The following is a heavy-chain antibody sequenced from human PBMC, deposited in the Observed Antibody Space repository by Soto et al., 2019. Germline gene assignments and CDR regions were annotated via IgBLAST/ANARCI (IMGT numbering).Heavy chain of an antibody. CDR2: INPKFGDT. J-gene: IGHJ6*02. CDR1: GYTFTAYH. Sequence: QVRLVQSGAEVKEPGDSVRVSCEASGYTFTAYHIHWVRQAPGQGLEWMGWINPKFGDTGYAQDFQGRVSMTSDMSISTVYMELSRLTSDDTAIYYGARKMDYYYGRGSGNGHGVWGQGTTVTGFS. CDR3: ARKMDYYYGRGSGNGHGV. V-gene: IGHV1-2*02. D-gene: IGHD3-10*02.